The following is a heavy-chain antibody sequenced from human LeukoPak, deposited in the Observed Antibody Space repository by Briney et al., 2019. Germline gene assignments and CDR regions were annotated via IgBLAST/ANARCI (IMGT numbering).Heavy chain of an antibody. Sequence: SETLSLTCTVSGGSISSGSYYWSWIRQPPGKGLEWIGYIYHSGSTYYNPSLKSRVTISVDRSKNQFSVKLSSVTAADTAVYYCARTDCSSTSCYLEMDYMDVWGKGTTVTVSS. J-gene: IGHJ6*03. CDR3: ARTDCSSTSCYLEMDYMDV. D-gene: IGHD2-2*01. V-gene: IGHV4-30-2*01. CDR1: GGSISSGSYY. CDR2: IYHSGST.